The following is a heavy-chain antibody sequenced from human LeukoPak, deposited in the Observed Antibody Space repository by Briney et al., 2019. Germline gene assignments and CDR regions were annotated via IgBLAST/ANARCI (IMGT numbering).Heavy chain of an antibody. CDR3: AKDSYVSGRPLHTFDV. CDR1: GFTFVIHA. V-gene: IGHV3-23*01. D-gene: IGHD3-10*01. Sequence: GGSLRLSCAASGFTFVIHAMTWVRQAPGKGLEWVSGISGDGASTHYAESVKGQFTISRDNSQNTLFLQMNSLRVEDTAIYYCAKDSYVSGRPLHTFDVWGRGTMVTVSS. J-gene: IGHJ3*01. CDR2: ISGDGAST.